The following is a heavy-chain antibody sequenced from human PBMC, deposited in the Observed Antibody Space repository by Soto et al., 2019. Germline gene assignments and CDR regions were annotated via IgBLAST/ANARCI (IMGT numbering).Heavy chain of an antibody. CDR3: ARSQGGSSSLDIYYYYYYGMDV. J-gene: IGHJ6*02. CDR1: GGTFSSYA. V-gene: IGHV1-69*01. CDR2: IIPIFGTA. Sequence: QVQLVQSGAEVTKPGSSVKVSCKAPGGTFSSYAISWLRQAPGQGLEWMGGIIPIFGTAKYAQKFQGRVTITADESTSTGYMELSSLRSEDTAVYYCARSQGGSSSLDIYYYYYYGMDVWGQGTTVTVSS. D-gene: IGHD2-15*01.